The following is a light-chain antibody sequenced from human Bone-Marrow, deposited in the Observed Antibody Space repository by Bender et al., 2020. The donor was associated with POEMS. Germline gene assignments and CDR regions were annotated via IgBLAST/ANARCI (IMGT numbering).Light chain of an antibody. V-gene: IGLV3-1*01. CDR2: QND. CDR3: QAWDSGTQYV. Sequence: SYELTQPPSVSVSPGQTVTITCSGDKLASKNVCWYQQRPGQSPLMVIYQNDRRPSGIPERFCGSNSGSAATLTISGTQALDEADYFCQAWDSGTQYVFGSGTKVTVL. CDR1: KLASKN. J-gene: IGLJ1*01.